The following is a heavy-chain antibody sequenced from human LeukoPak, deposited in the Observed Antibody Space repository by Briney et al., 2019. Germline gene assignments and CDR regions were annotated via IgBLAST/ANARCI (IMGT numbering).Heavy chain of an antibody. CDR3: ARGGYYDSSGYSASYYYYGMDV. Sequence: ASVKVSCKASGGTFSSYAISWVRQAPGQGLEWMGGIIPIFGTANYAQKFQGRVTITADESTSTACMELSSLRSEDTAVYYCARGGYYDSSGYSASYYYYGMDVWGQGTTVTVSS. CDR1: GGTFSSYA. D-gene: IGHD3-22*01. V-gene: IGHV1-69*13. J-gene: IGHJ6*02. CDR2: IIPIFGTA.